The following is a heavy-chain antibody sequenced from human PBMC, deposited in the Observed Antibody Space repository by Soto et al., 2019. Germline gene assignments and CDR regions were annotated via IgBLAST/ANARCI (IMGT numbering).Heavy chain of an antibody. Sequence: GVSLRLSCAASGFTFSSYGMHWVRQAPGKGLEWVAVISYDGSNKYYADSVKGRFTISRDNSKNTLYLQMNSLRAEDTAVYYCAKDFWSGYYIPRILYYGMDVWGQGTTVTVSS. CDR2: ISYDGSNK. D-gene: IGHD3-3*01. J-gene: IGHJ6*02. V-gene: IGHV3-30*18. CDR3: AKDFWSGYYIPRILYYGMDV. CDR1: GFTFSSYG.